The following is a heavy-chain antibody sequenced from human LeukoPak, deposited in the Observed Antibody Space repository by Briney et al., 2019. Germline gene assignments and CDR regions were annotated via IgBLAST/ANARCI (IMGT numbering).Heavy chain of an antibody. CDR2: ILPIFGTA. CDR1: GGTFSSYA. D-gene: IGHD2-2*01. J-gene: IGHJ6*04. V-gene: IGHV1-69*13. CDR3: AKTRTEYCSSTSCYRHYYYGMDV. Sequence: SVNVSCKASGGTFSSYAISWVRQAPGQGLEWVGGILPIFGTANYAQKFQGRVPITADESTSTAYMELSSLRSEDTAVYYCAKTRTEYCSSTSCYRHYYYGMDVWGKGTTVTVSS.